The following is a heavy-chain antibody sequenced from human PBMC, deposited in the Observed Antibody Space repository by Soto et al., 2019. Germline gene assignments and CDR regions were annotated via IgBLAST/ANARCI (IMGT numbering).Heavy chain of an antibody. J-gene: IGHJ5*02. V-gene: IGHV1-8*01. CDR1: GYTFTSYD. CDR2: MNPNSGNT. CDR3: ARPGYCSGGSCYGWFDP. Sequence: QVQLVQSGAEVKKPGASVKVSCKASGYTFTSYDINWVRQATGQGLEWIGWMNPNSGNTGYAQNFQGRVTMTRNTSISTAYMELSSLRSEDTAVYYCARPGYCSGGSCYGWFDPWGQGTLVTVSS. D-gene: IGHD2-15*01.